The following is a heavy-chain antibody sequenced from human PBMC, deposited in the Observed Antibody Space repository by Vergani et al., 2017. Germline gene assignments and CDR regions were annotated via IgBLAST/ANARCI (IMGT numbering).Heavy chain of an antibody. CDR1: GGSISSYY. D-gene: IGHD4-17*01. Sequence: QVQLQESGPGLVKPSETLSLTCTVSGGSISSYYWGWIRQPPGKGLEWIGSIYYSGSTYYNPSLKSRVTISVDTSKNQFSLKLSSVTAADTAVYYCAREGVGDYAVGFWGQGTLVTVSS. CDR2: IYYSGST. J-gene: IGHJ4*02. CDR3: AREGVGDYAVGF. V-gene: IGHV4-39*07.